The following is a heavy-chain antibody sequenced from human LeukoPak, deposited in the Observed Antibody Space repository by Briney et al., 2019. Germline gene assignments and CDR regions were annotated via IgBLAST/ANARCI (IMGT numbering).Heavy chain of an antibody. CDR3: AKYRTTGAPPRNFDY. CDR1: GFTFSAYG. J-gene: IGHJ4*02. D-gene: IGHD1-14*01. CDR2: MGGDSGGI. V-gene: IGHV3-23*01. Sequence: SGGSLRLSCVASGFTFSAYGMSWVRQAPGKGREWASVMGGDSGGIQYADSVKGRFTLSRDNSKNALYLQMSSLRADDTAVYYCAKYRTTGAPPRNFDYWGQGTLVTVSS.